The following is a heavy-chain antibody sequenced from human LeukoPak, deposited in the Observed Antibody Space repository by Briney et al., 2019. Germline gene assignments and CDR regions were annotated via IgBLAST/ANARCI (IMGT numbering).Heavy chain of an antibody. CDR2: INPNSGGT. CDR3: ARATVTKEGMDV. J-gene: IGHJ6*02. D-gene: IGHD4-17*01. V-gene: IGHV1-2*04. CDR1: GYTFTGYY. Sequence: ASVKVSCKASGYTFTGYYMHWVRQAPGQGLEWMGWINPNSGGTNYAQKFQGWVTMTRDTSISPAYMELSRLRSDDTAVYYCARATVTKEGMDVWGQGTTVTVSS.